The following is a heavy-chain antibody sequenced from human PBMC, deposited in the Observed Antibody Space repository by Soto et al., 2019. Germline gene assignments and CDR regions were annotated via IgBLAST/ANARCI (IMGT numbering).Heavy chain of an antibody. CDR3: ARLMGVVTVDY. CDR1: GGSISSTGHY. D-gene: IGHD2-21*02. V-gene: IGHV4-39*02. J-gene: IGHJ4*02. CDR2: IYYAGSP. Sequence: QLQLQESGPGLVKPSETLSLTCSVSGGSISSTGHYWGWIRQPPGKGLEWIGNIYYAGSPYYNPSLKSRVTISVDTSKNPFSLALPSVTAADTAVYYCARLMGVVTVDYWGQGALVTVSS.